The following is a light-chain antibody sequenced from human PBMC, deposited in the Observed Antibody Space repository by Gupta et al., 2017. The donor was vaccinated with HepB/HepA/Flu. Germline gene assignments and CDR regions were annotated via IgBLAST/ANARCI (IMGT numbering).Light chain of an antibody. CDR3: QQDDCTPGT. J-gene: IGKJ1*01. V-gene: IGKV4-1*01. CDR1: QSRLYSSNNKNY. CDR2: WAS. Sequence: DFVMTHAPASLAVSLGERATINCKSSQSRLYSSNNKNYLAWYQQKPGQPPKLLIYWASTRESGVPDRFSGRGSGTDFTLTISSLQAEDVAVYYCQQDDCTPGTFGQGTKVEIK.